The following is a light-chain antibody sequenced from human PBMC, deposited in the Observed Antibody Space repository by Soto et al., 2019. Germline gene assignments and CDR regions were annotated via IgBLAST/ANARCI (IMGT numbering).Light chain of an antibody. CDR2: DDS. J-gene: IGLJ1*01. V-gene: IGLV1-40*01. CDR3: QSYDSSLSGFYV. CDR1: RSNIGAAYG. Sequence: QSVLTQPPSVSGAPGQRVTISCTGGRSNIGAAYGVHWYQHLPGTAPKLLIYDDSNRPSGVPDRFSGSKSGTSASLDFTGLQAEDEADYYCQSYDSSLSGFYVFGTGTKLTVL.